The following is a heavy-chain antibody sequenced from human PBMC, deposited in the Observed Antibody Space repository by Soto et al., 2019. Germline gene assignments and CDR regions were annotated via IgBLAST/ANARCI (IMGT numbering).Heavy chain of an antibody. D-gene: IGHD3-10*02. Sequence: QVQLQEAGPGLVRPSQTLSLTCTVAGGSMSENDYYSSWLRQSPGQCLQWIGYIYDTWTTSYSPSLKSRVTMSADTSRNQFSLKLTSVTAADTALYFCARGIVRGGFDIWGQGTLVTVSS. CDR3: ARGIVRGGFDI. CDR1: GGSMSENDYY. J-gene: IGHJ3*02. CDR2: IYDTWTT. V-gene: IGHV4-30-4*01.